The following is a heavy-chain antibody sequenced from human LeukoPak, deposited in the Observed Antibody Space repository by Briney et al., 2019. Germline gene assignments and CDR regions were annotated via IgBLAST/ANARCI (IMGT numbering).Heavy chain of an antibody. CDR3: ARVGSAYSSSSDDY. J-gene: IGHJ4*02. CDR2: ISSSSSYV. CDR1: GFTFSSYS. V-gene: IGHV3-21*01. Sequence: PGGSLRLSCAASGFTFSSYSMNWVRQAPGKGLEWVSSISSSSSYVYYADSEKGRFTISRDNAKNSLYLQMNSLRAEDTAVYYCARVGSAYSSSSDDYWGQGTLVTVSS. D-gene: IGHD6-6*01.